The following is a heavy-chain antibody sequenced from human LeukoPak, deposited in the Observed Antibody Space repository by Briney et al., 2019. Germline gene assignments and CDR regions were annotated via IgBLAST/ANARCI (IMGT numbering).Heavy chain of an antibody. D-gene: IGHD3-10*01. CDR3: ASSRGGFGEF. V-gene: IGHV1-18*01. J-gene: IGHJ4*02. Sequence: ASVTVSCKLSGYSLSKLPMHWVRQAPGQGLEWMGWISAYNGNTNYAQKLQGRVTMTTDTSTSTAYMELRSLRSDDTAVYYCASSRGGFGEFWGQGTLVTVSS. CDR2: ISAYNGNT. CDR1: GYSLSKLP.